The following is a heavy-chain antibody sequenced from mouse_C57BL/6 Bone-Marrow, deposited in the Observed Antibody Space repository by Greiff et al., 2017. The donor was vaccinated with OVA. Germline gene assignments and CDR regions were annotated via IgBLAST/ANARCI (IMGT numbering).Heavy chain of an antibody. CDR3: ARTGDYYDYDGSWFAY. J-gene: IGHJ3*01. D-gene: IGHD2-4*01. V-gene: IGHV1-54*01. Sequence: VKVVESGAELVRPGTSVKVSCKASGYAFTNYLIEWVKQRPGQGLEWIGVINPGSGGTNYNEKFKGKATLTADKSSSTAYMQLSSLTSEDSAVYFCARTGDYYDYDGSWFAYWGQGTLVTVSA. CDR1: GYAFTNYL. CDR2: INPGSGGT.